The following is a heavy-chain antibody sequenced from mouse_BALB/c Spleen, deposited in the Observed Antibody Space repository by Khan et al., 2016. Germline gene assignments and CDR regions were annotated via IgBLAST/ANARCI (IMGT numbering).Heavy chain of an antibody. D-gene: IGHD2-1*01. Sequence: QVQLKESGAELAKPGASVKMSCKASGYTFTSYWMHWVKQRPGQGLEWIGYINPSTGYTEYNQKFKDKATLTAAKSSSTAYMQLSSLTSEDSAVYDCARKAYGNYSPWFAYWGQGTLVTVAA. J-gene: IGHJ3*01. CDR1: GYTFTSYW. CDR2: INPSTGYT. CDR3: ARKAYGNYSPWFAY. V-gene: IGHV1-7*01.